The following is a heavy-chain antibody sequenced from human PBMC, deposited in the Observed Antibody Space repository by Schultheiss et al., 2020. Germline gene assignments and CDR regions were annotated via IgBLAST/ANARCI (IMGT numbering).Heavy chain of an antibody. CDR1: GFTFSSYG. CDR2: IWYDGSNK. D-gene: IGHD6-19*01. Sequence: GGSLRLSCAASGFTFSSYGMHWVRQAPGKGLEWVAVIWYDGSNKYYADSVKGRFTISRDNAKNSLYLQMNSLRADDTAVYYCARDLSSAWPEYFQNWGQGTLVTVSS. V-gene: IGHV3-33*01. CDR3: ARDLSSAWPEYFQN. J-gene: IGHJ1*01.